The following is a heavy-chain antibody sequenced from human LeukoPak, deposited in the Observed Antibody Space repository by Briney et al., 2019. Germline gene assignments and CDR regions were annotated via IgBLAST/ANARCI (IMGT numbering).Heavy chain of an antibody. Sequence: GGSLRLSCAVSGFTVTTNYMSWVRQAPGKGLEWVSIIHRDGSTYYADSVKGRFTMSRDNAKNSLYLQMNSLRAEGAAAYYCVRGRGAGPGAHFDYWGQGTLVTVSS. D-gene: IGHD3-10*01. V-gene: IGHV3-53*01. CDR3: VRGRGAGPGAHFDY. J-gene: IGHJ4*02. CDR1: GFTVTTNY. CDR2: IHRDGST.